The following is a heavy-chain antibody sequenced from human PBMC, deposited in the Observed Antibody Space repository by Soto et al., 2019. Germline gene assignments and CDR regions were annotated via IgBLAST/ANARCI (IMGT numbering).Heavy chain of an antibody. J-gene: IGHJ3*02. CDR2: ISSGSSTI. CDR1: GFTFSRYS. V-gene: IGHV3-48*01. CDR3: AVQRVPFTFDI. Sequence: EVQLVESGGALVQPGGSLRLSCAASGFTFSRYSMNWVRQAPGKGLEWVSYISSGSSTIYYADSVKGRFTISRDKAKNSLYLQMNSLRVEDTAVDYCAVQRVPFTFDIWGQGTMVTASS.